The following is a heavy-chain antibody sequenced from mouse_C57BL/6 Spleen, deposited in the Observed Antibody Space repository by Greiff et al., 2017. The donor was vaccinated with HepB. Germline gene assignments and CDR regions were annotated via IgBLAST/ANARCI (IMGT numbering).Heavy chain of an antibody. CDR3: ALYYGYDGGAWFAY. J-gene: IGHJ3*01. CDR2: IYPGSGST. CDR1: GYTFTSYW. V-gene: IGHV1-55*01. D-gene: IGHD2-2*01. Sequence: VQLQQSGAELVKPGASVKMSCKASGYTFTSYWITWVKQRPGQGLEWIGDIYPGSGSTNYNEKFKSKATLTVDTSSSTGYMQLSSLTSEDSAVYYCALYYGYDGGAWFAYWGQGTLVTVSA.